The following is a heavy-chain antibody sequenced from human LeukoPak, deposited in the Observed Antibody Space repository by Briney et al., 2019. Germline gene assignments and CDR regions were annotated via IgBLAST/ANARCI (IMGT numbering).Heavy chain of an antibody. J-gene: IGHJ4*02. Sequence: SETLSLTCTVSGGSISSGDYYWSWIRQPPGKGLEWIGYIYYSGSINYNPSLKSRVTISVDTSKNQFSLKLSSVTAADTAVYYCARGGGSYCVDYWGQGTLVTVSS. CDR1: GGSISSGDYY. CDR2: IYYSGSI. V-gene: IGHV4-61*08. D-gene: IGHD1-26*01. CDR3: ARGGGSYCVDY.